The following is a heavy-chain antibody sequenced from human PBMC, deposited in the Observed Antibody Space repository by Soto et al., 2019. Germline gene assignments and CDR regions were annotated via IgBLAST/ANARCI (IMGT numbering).Heavy chain of an antibody. J-gene: IGHJ4*02. CDR2: IYYSGST. CDR3: ARRTSHAINDY. V-gene: IGHV4-59*01. Sequence: NPSETLSLTCTVSGGSISSYYWSWIRQPPGKGLEWIGYIYYSGSTNYNPSLKSRVTISVDTSKNQFSLKLSSVTAADTAVYYCARRTSHAINDYWGQGTLVTVSS. CDR1: GGSISSYY.